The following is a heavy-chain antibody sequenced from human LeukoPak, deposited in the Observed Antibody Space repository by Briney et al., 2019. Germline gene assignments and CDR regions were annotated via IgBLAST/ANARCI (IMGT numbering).Heavy chain of an antibody. Sequence: TGGSLRLSCAVSGFTFNYYDMHWVRQAPGKRLEWVSAIRTTGDTHYPDSVKGRFAMSREDAKNSVHLQMNTLRAGDTAVYYCARGASYFYDKGGPPGWYFDLWGRGTLVTVSS. J-gene: IGHJ2*01. CDR3: ARGASYFYDKGGPPGWYFDL. D-gene: IGHD3-16*01. CDR2: IRTTGDT. CDR1: GFTFNYYD. V-gene: IGHV3-13*01.